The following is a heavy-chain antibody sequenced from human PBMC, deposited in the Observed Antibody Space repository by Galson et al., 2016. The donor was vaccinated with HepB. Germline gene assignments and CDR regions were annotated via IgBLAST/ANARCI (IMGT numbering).Heavy chain of an antibody. Sequence: SVKVSCKASGYIFTNYDINWVRQAPGQGLEWMGWMNPDSGNTGYAQNFQGRVTMTRSTSANTAYMELSSLSSDDTAVYYCARSGFALSSWFDSWGQGTTVTVSS. J-gene: IGHJ5*01. CDR2: MNPDSGNT. CDR1: GYIFTNYD. D-gene: IGHD2-21*01. CDR3: ARSGFALSSWFDS. V-gene: IGHV1-8*01.